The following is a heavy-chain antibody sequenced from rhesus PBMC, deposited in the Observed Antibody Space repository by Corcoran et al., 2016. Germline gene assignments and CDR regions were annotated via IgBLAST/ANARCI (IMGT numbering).Heavy chain of an antibody. CDR1: GGSISSGYG. D-gene: IGHD6-31*01. CDR2: IYGRSGST. J-gene: IGHJ5-2*02. CDR3: ARDMSSGWNSLDV. V-gene: IGHV4S7*01. Sequence: QVQLQESGPGVVKPSETLSLTCAVSGGSISSGYGWSWIRQPPGKGLEWIGYIYGRSGSTNYNPSLKNRVTISKDASKNQFSRKLSSVTAADTAVYYCARDMSSGWNSLDVWGRGVLVTVSS.